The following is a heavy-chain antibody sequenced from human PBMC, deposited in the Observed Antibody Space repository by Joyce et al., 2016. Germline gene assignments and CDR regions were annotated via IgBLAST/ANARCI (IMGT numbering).Heavy chain of an antibody. CDR2: NNLNSGGT. CDR3: ARGDLRTSTPLFWYFAL. J-gene: IGHJ2*01. D-gene: IGHD2-2*01. Sequence: QVQLVQSGAEVKKPGASVKVSCKASGYTFTDYYLHWVRQAPGQGLEGMGGNNLNSGGTEYPQKFQGRVTMTRDTSIRTAYMELTGLRSDDTAVYYCARGDLRTSTPLFWYFALWGRGTLVTVSS. CDR1: GYTFTDYY. V-gene: IGHV1-2*02.